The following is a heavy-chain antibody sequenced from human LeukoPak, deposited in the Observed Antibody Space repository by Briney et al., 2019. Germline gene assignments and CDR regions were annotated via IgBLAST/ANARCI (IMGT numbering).Heavy chain of an antibody. V-gene: IGHV3-7*01. CDR1: GFTFSSYW. Sequence: GGSLRLSCAASGFTFSSYWMRWVRQAPGKGLEWVANIKQDGSEKNYMDSVKGRFTVSRDNAGNSLFLQMNSLRVEDTAVYYCAREGTPYSSDYWGQGTLVTVSS. J-gene: IGHJ4*02. CDR3: AREGTPYSSDY. D-gene: IGHD6-13*01. CDR2: IKQDGSEK.